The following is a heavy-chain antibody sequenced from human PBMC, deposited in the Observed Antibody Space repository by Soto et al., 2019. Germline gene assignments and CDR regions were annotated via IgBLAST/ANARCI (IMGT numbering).Heavy chain of an antibody. Sequence: EVQLLESGGGLVQPGGSLRLSCAASGFTFSSYAMSWVRQAPGKGLEWVSAISGSGGSTYYADSVKGRFTISRDNSKNTLYLQMNSRRAEDTAVYYCAKDGREWLLFPYWFDPWGQGTLVTVSS. CDR2: ISGSGGST. D-gene: IGHD3-3*01. J-gene: IGHJ5*02. CDR3: AKDGREWLLFPYWFDP. V-gene: IGHV3-23*01. CDR1: GFTFSSYA.